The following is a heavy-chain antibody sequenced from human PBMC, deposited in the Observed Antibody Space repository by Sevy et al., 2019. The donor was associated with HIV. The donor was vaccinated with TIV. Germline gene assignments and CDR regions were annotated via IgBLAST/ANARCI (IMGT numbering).Heavy chain of an antibody. V-gene: IGHV3-30*04. CDR1: GFTFSNFV. Sequence: GGSLRLSCAASGFTFSNFVMHWVRHAPGKGLEWVAFISYDERNEHYADSVKGRFTISRDNSKNTVYLQMNSLRAEDTAVYYCARLKSCGGDCYFLDYWGQGTLVTVSS. CDR3: ARLKSCGGDCYFLDY. CDR2: ISYDERNE. J-gene: IGHJ4*02. D-gene: IGHD2-21*02.